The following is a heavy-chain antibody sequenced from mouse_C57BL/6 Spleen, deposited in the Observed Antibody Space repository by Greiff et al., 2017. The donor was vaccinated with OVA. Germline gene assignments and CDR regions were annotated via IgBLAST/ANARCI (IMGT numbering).Heavy chain of an antibody. J-gene: IGHJ4*01. Sequence: EVQLQQSGAELVRPGASVKLSCTASGFNIKDDYMHWVKQRPEQGLEWIGWIDPETGDTEYASKFQGKATITADTSSNTASLPLSSLTSEDAAVYYCTLDPRAMDDWGQGTSVTVSS. V-gene: IGHV14-4*01. CDR2: IDPETGDT. CDR3: TLDPRAMDD. CDR1: GFNIKDDY.